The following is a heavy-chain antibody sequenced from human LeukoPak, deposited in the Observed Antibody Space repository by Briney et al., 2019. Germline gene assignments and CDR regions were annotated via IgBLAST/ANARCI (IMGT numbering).Heavy chain of an antibody. CDR2: IHPSGST. V-gene: IGHV4-34*01. CDR3: ARGHLDVLLWFGGVTHFDY. CDR1: GGSFSGYY. J-gene: IGHJ4*02. D-gene: IGHD3-10*01. Sequence: SETLSLTCAVYGGSFSGYYLNWIRQPPGKGLEWIGEIHPSGSTNYNPSLKSRVTISVDTSKNQFSLNLNSVTAADTAVYYCARGHLDVLLWFGGVTHFDYWGPGTLVTVSS.